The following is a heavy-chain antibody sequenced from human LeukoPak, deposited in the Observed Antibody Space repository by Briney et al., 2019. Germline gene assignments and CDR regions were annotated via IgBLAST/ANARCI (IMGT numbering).Heavy chain of an antibody. CDR1: GGTFSSYA. Sequence: SVKVSCKASGGTFSSYAISWVRQAPGQGLEWMGGIIPIFGTANYAQKFQGRVTITTDESTSTAYMELSSLRSEDTAEYYCARGPPYDSSGYLDYWGQGTLVTVSS. CDR2: IIPIFGTA. D-gene: IGHD3-22*01. CDR3: ARGPPYDSSGYLDY. J-gene: IGHJ4*02. V-gene: IGHV1-69*05.